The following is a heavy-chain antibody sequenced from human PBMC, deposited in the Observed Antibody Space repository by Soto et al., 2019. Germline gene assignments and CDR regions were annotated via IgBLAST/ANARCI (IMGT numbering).Heavy chain of an antibody. CDR3: AREGNSSSSNWFDP. CDR1: GGTFSNYA. Sequence: GASVKVSCKASGGTFSNYAITWVRQAPGQGLEWMGTIIPQSGTTNYAQKFQGWVTITADTSTSTAYMELSRLRSDDTAVYYCAREGNSSSSNWFDPWGQGTLVTVSS. J-gene: IGHJ5*02. CDR2: IIPQSGTT. V-gene: IGHV1-69*04. D-gene: IGHD6-13*01.